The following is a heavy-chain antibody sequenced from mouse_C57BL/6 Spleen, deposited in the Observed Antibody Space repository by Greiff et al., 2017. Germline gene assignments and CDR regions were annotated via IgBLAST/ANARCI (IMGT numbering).Heavy chain of an antibody. CDR2: INPSSGYT. CDR1: GYTFTSYT. J-gene: IGHJ3*01. Sequence: QVQLQQSGAELARPGASVKMSCKASGYTFTSYTMHWVKQRPGQGLEWIGYINPSSGYTKYNQKFKDKATVTADKSSSTAYMQLSSLTSEDSAVYYCARAGHSNYAWFAYWGQGTLVTVSA. V-gene: IGHV1-4*01. CDR3: ARAGHSNYAWFAY. D-gene: IGHD2-5*01.